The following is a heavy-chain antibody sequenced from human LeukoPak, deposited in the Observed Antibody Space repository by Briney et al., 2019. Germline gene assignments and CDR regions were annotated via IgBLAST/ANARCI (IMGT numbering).Heavy chain of an antibody. J-gene: IGHJ6*03. D-gene: IGHD5-24*01. Sequence: PSETLSLTXAVYGGSFSGYYWSWICQPPGKGLEWIGEINHSGSTNYNPSLKSRVTISVDTSKNQFSLKLSSVTAADTAVYYCARGPVLRGYNFYYYYYMDVWGKGTTVTVSS. CDR3: ARGPVLRGYNFYYYYYMDV. V-gene: IGHV4-34*01. CDR1: GGSFSGYY. CDR2: INHSGST.